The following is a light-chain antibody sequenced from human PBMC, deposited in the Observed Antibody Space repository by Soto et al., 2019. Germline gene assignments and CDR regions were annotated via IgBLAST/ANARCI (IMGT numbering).Light chain of an antibody. J-gene: IGKJ1*01. Sequence: DIQMTQSPSTLSASVGDRVTITCRASQSISSWLAWYQQKPGKAPKLLIYDASSLESGVPSRFSGSASGTEFTLTISSLQLDDFATYYCQQYNSYSPWTFGQGTKVEIK. CDR3: QQYNSYSPWT. CDR2: DAS. V-gene: IGKV1-5*01. CDR1: QSISSW.